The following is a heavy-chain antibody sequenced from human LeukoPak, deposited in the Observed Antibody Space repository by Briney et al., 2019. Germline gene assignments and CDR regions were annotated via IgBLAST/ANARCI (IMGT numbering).Heavy chain of an antibody. D-gene: IGHD6-13*01. J-gene: IGHJ4*02. CDR1: GYTFTSYD. V-gene: IGHV1-18*01. CDR3: ARDLDSSSWYAGVSDY. CDR2: ISAYNGNT. Sequence: ASVKVSCKASGYTFTSYDINWVRQAPGQGLEWMGWISAYNGNTNYAQKLQGRVTMTTDTSTSTAYMELRSLRSDDTAVYCCARDLDSSSWYAGVSDYWGQGTLVTVSS.